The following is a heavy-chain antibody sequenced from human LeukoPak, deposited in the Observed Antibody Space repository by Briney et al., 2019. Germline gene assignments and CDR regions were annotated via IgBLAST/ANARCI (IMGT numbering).Heavy chain of an antibody. CDR3: ARTLVSQLTDY. CDR2: IYYSGST. CDR1: GGSISSSSYY. Sequence: SETLSLTCTVSGGSISSSSYYWGGIRQPPGKGLEWIGSIYYSGSTYYNPSLKSRVTISVDTSKNQFSLKLSSVTAADTAVYYCARTLVSQLTDYWGQGTLVTVSS. J-gene: IGHJ4*02. D-gene: IGHD3-9*01. V-gene: IGHV4-39*01.